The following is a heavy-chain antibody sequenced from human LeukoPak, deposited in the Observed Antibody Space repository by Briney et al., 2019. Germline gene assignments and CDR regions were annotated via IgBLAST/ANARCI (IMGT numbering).Heavy chain of an antibody. V-gene: IGHV1-46*01. CDR2: IDPNGGST. CDR1: GYTFSSNY. CDR3: ARAFDY. Sequence: GASVKVSCKASGYTFSSNYMHWVRQAPGQGLEWMGIIDPNGGSTRYEQKFQGRVTMTRDTSTSTVYMELRSLRSDDTAVYYCARAFDYWGQGTLVTVSS. J-gene: IGHJ4*02.